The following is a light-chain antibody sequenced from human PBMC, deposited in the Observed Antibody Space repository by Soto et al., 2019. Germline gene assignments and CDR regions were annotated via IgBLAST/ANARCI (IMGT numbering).Light chain of an antibody. J-gene: IGKJ5*01. CDR3: QQYNSYSLT. V-gene: IGKV1-13*02. CDR2: DAS. CDR1: QGIRDE. Sequence: AIQMTQSPSSLSASVGDRVTITCRASQGIRDELGWYQQKAGKAPKLLIYDASSLESGVPSRFSGSRSGTEFTLTISSLQPDDFATYYCQQYNSYSLTFGQGTRLEI.